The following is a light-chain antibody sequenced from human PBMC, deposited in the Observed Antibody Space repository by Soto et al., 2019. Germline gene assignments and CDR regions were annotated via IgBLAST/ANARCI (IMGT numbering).Light chain of an antibody. CDR3: QVWDNSAAHVV. Sequence: SYELTQPLSVSVALGQTARITCGEYNIGSKNVHWYQQKAGQAPLLVIYRNTNRTSGIPERFSGSNSGNTATLIISRAQAGDEADYFCQVWDNSAAHVVFGGGTKLTVL. CDR1: NIGSKN. J-gene: IGLJ2*01. V-gene: IGLV3-9*01. CDR2: RNT.